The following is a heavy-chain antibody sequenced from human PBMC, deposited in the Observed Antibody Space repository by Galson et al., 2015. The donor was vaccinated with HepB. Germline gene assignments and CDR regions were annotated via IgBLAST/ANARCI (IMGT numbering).Heavy chain of an antibody. J-gene: IGHJ4*02. V-gene: IGHV3-21*01. Sequence: SLRLSCAASGFTFSSYSMSWVRQAPGKGLEWVSSISSSSSYTNYADSVKGRFTISRDNAKNSLYLQMNSLRAEDTAVYYCARAAHCGGDCYSPYYFDYWGQGTTVTVSS. CDR2: ISSSSSYT. CDR3: ARAAHCGGDCYSPYYFDY. D-gene: IGHD2-21*02. CDR1: GFTFSSYS.